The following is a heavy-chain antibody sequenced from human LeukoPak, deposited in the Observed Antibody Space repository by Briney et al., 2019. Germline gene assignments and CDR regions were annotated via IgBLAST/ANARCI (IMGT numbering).Heavy chain of an antibody. CDR3: ARVFYELLSTGHMDV. J-gene: IGHJ6*03. CDR2: ISSSGSLT. CDR1: GFRLSSQS. V-gene: IGHV3-21*06. Sequence: GGSLRLSCAASGFRLSSQSMNWVRQAPGKGPEWVSSISSSGSLTYYADSVKGRFTISRDNAKNSLYLQMNSLRAEDTAVYYCARVFYELLSTGHMDVWGKGTTVTVSS. D-gene: IGHD2-2*01.